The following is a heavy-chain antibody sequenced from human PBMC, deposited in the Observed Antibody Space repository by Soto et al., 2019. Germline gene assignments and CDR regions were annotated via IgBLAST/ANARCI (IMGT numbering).Heavy chain of an antibody. CDR3: AREIIPLTTDWYFDL. Sequence: QVQLQESGPGLGKPSETLSLTCTVSGGSSSGGGYYWSWIRQPPGKGLEWIGYTYDSGSTYYNPSLKRRISLSVDTSKHQFSLRLTSVTAADTAVYYCAREIIPLTTDWYFDLWGRGTLVTVSS. J-gene: IGHJ2*01. CDR1: GGSSSGGGYY. D-gene: IGHD4-17*01. V-gene: IGHV4-30-4*01. CDR2: TYDSGST.